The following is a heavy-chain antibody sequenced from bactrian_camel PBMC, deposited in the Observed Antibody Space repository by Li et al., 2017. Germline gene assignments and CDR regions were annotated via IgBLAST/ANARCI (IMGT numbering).Heavy chain of an antibody. Sequence: HVQLVESGGGSVQAGGSLRLSWAVSGYDALYLCMGWFRQAPGKEREGVAGIDTGGGSTYYADSVAGRFTISQDNAKSMLYLQMNSLKPEDTAMYYCAARPGVLCQKTIDRADFRYWGQGTQVTVSS. CDR1: GYDALYLC. D-gene: IGHD3*01. V-gene: IGHV3S54*01. CDR2: IDTGGGST. CDR3: AARPGVLCQKTIDRADFRY. J-gene: IGHJ6*01.